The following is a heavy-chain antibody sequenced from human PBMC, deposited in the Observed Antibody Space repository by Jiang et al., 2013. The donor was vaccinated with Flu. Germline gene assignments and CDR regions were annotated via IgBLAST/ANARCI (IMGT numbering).Heavy chain of an antibody. J-gene: IGHJ5*02. CDR2: IIPIFGTA. Sequence: GAEVKKPGSSVKVSCKASGGTFSSYAISWVRQAPRQGLEWMGGIIPIFGTANYAQKFQGRVTITADKSTSTAYMELSSLRSEDTAVYYCARGRSGVIAAAGTLNGFDPWGQGTLVTVSS. V-gene: IGHV1-69*06. CDR3: ARGRSGVIAAAGTLNGFDP. CDR1: GGTFSSYA. D-gene: IGHD6-13*01.